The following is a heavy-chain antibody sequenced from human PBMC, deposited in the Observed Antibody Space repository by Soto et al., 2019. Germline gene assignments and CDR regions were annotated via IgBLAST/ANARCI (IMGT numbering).Heavy chain of an antibody. CDR2: INHSGST. Sequence: ASETLSLTCAVYGGSFSGYYWSWIRQPPGKGLEWIGEINHSGSTNYNPSLKSRVTISVDTSKNQFSLKLSSVTAADTAVYYCARLYCSGGSCYSPYYYYGMDVWGQGTMVTVSS. V-gene: IGHV4-34*01. D-gene: IGHD2-15*01. CDR1: GGSFSGYY. CDR3: ARLYCSGGSCYSPYYYYGMDV. J-gene: IGHJ6*02.